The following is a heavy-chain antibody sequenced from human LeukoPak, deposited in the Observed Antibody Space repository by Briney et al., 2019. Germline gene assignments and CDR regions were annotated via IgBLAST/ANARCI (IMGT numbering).Heavy chain of an antibody. Sequence: SETLSLTCTVSGGSISSSSYYWGWIRQPPGTGLEWIGNIYYSGNTYYNPSLKSRVTISVDTSKKQFSLKLSSVTAADTAVYYCARGARAASNNWFDPWGQGTLVTVSS. V-gene: IGHV4-39*07. CDR3: ARGARAASNNWFDP. D-gene: IGHD2-15*01. CDR1: GGSISSSSYY. J-gene: IGHJ5*02. CDR2: IYYSGNT.